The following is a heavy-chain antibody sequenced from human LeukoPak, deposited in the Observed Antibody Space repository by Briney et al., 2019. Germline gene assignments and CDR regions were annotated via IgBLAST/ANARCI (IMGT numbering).Heavy chain of an antibody. CDR1: GFTFSSYG. Sequence: PGGSLRLSCAASGFTFSSYGMHWVRQAPGKGLEWVAVISYDGSNKYYADSVKGRFTISRDNSKNTLYLQMNSLRAEDTAVYYCAKAGYSSSWPDYWGQGTLVTVSS. D-gene: IGHD6-13*01. J-gene: IGHJ4*02. V-gene: IGHV3-30*18. CDR2: ISYDGSNK. CDR3: AKAGYSSSWPDY.